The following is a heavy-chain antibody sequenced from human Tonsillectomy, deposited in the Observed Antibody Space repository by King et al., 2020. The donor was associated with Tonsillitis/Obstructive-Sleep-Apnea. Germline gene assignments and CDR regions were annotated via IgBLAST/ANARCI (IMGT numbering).Heavy chain of an antibody. CDR3: ARQLRTRGYYYYYYMDV. V-gene: IGHV4-34*01. D-gene: IGHD2-2*01. Sequence: VQLQQWGAGLLKPSETLSLTCAVYGGSFSGYYWSWIRQPPGKGLEWIGEINHSGSTNYNPYLKSRVTISVDTSKNQFSLKLSSVTAAATAVYYCARQLRTRGYYYYYYMDVWGKGTTVTVSS. CDR1: GGSFSGYY. J-gene: IGHJ6*03. CDR2: INHSGST.